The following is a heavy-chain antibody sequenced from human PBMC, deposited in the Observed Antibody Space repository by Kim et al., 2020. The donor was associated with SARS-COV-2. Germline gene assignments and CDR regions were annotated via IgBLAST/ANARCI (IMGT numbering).Heavy chain of an antibody. Sequence: ASVKVSCKASGYTFTSYYMHWVRQAPGQGLEWMGIINPSGGSTSYAQKFQGRVTMTRDTSTSTVYMELSSLRSEDTAVYYCARDQRSNYGGKSVDPWGQGTLVTVSS. J-gene: IGHJ5*02. V-gene: IGHV1-46*01. CDR2: INPSGGST. CDR3: ARDQRSNYGGKSVDP. CDR1: GYTFTSYY. D-gene: IGHD4-17*01.